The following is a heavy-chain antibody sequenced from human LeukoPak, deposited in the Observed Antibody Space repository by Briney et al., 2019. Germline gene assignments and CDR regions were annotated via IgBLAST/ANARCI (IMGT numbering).Heavy chain of an antibody. D-gene: IGHD3-22*01. V-gene: IGHV1-2*02. J-gene: IGHJ4*02. CDR2: INPNSGGT. Sequence: ASVKVSCKASGYTFTGYYMHWVRQAPGQGLEWMGWINPNSGGTNYAQKFQGGVTMTRDTSISTAYMELSRLRSDDTAVYYCARDQYYDSSGYYDYWGQGTLVTVSS. CDR1: GYTFTGYY. CDR3: ARDQYYDSSGYYDY.